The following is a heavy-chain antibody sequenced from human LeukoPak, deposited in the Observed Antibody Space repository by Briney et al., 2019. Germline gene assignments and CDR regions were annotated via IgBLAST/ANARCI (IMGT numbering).Heavy chain of an antibody. CDR3: AKHYDFWSGYNWFDP. CDR2: IFYTAST. D-gene: IGHD3-3*01. CDR1: GDSIISNSYY. J-gene: IGHJ5*02. Sequence: ASETLSLTCTVSGDSIISNSYYWGWIRQPPGKGLEWIGSIFYTASTNYNPSLKSRVTISVDTSKNQFSLKLSSVTAADTAVYYCAKHYDFWSGYNWFDPWGQGTLVTVSS. V-gene: IGHV4-39*07.